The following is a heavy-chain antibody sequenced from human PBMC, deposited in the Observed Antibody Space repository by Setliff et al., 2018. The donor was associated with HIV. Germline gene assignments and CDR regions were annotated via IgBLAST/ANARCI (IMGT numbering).Heavy chain of an antibody. CDR1: GFTFSDYY. Sequence: GGSLRLSCTASGFTFSDYYMSWIRQSPGKGLEWISYISSSGTTIYYAGSVKGRFTISRDNAKNSLYLEMNSLRAEETAVYYCARDLRSSHGSPNYFDYWGRGALVTVSS. V-gene: IGHV3-11*04. J-gene: IGHJ4*02. CDR2: ISSSGTTI. CDR3: ARDLRSSHGSPNYFDY. D-gene: IGHD2-15*01.